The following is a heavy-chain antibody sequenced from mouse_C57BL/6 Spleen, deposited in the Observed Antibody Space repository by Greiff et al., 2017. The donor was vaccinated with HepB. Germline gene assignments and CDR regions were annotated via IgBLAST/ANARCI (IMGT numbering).Heavy chain of an antibody. Sequence: QVQLKQSGAELVRPGASVKLSCKASGYTFTDYYINWVKQRPGQGLEWIARIYPGSGNTYYNEKFKGKATLTAEKSSSTAYMQLSSLTSEDSAVYFCARGNYGSGGYFDVWGTGTTVTVSS. CDR3: ARGNYGSGGYFDV. V-gene: IGHV1-76*01. D-gene: IGHD1-1*01. CDR2: IYPGSGNT. J-gene: IGHJ1*03. CDR1: GYTFTDYY.